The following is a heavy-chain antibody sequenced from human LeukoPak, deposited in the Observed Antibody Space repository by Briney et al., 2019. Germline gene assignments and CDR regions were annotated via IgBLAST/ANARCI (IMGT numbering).Heavy chain of an antibody. D-gene: IGHD4-17*01. V-gene: IGHV3-9*01. CDR1: GFTFDDYA. Sequence: PGRSLRLSCAASGFTFDDYAMHWVRQAPGKGLEWVSGISWNSGSIGYADSVKGRFTISRDNAKNSLYLQMNSLRAEDTAVYYCARDIMPDYGDYRNNLKSLESFDYWGQGTLVTVSS. J-gene: IGHJ4*02. CDR2: ISWNSGSI. CDR3: ARDIMPDYGDYRNNLKSLESFDY.